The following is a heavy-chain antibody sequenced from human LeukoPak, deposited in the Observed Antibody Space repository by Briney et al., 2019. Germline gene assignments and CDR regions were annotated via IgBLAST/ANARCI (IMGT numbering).Heavy chain of an antibody. Sequence: GGSLRLSCAAAGFSFDDYGMSWVRQAPGKGLEWVFGINWNGGSTGYADSVKGRFNVSRDNAKKTLYLQMNSLRTEDTALYYCARVYGDYLYYFHYWGQGTLVTVSS. CDR2: INWNGGST. CDR1: GFSFDDYG. CDR3: ARVYGDYLYYFHY. D-gene: IGHD4-17*01. V-gene: IGHV3-20*04. J-gene: IGHJ4*02.